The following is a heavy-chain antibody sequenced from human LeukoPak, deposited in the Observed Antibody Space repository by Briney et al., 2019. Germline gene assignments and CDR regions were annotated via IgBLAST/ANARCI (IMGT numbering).Heavy chain of an antibody. CDR1: GFTFDDYA. J-gene: IGHJ4*02. V-gene: IGHV3-9*01. CDR3: ARSPDSSSWFLV. Sequence: PGGSLRLSCAASGFTFDDYAMHWVRQAPGKGLEWVSGISWNSGSIGYADSVKGRFTISRDNAKNSLYLQMNSLRAEDTALYYCARSPDSSSWFLVWGQGTLVTVSS. D-gene: IGHD6-13*01. CDR2: ISWNSGSI.